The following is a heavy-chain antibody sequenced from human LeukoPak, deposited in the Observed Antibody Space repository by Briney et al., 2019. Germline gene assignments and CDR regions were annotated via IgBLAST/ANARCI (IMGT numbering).Heavy chain of an antibody. Sequence: GGSLRLSCAASGFTFSTYTMNWVRQAPGKGLEWVSSIITGSSFRYYADSVKGRFTISRDNAKNSLYLETNSLRAEDTAVYYCARDRIGWLDYWGQGALVTVSS. CDR1: GFTFSTYT. CDR3: ARDRIGWLDY. J-gene: IGHJ4*02. V-gene: IGHV3-21*01. D-gene: IGHD6-19*01. CDR2: IITGSSFR.